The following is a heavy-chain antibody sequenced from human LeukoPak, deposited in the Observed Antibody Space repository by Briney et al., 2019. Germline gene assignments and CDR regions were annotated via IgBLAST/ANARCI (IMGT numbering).Heavy chain of an antibody. J-gene: IGHJ4*02. Sequence: RASVKVSCKPSGYIFTSYYMHWVRQAPGQGLEWLGVVYPSAGTSDPAQRFRARITLSDDTSTSTAYMELRSLKSEDTAIYFCVREYHGGYFDFWGQGTLVTVSS. V-gene: IGHV1-46*03. CDR2: VYPSAGTS. CDR1: GYIFTSYY. CDR3: VREYHGGYFDF. D-gene: IGHD3-16*01.